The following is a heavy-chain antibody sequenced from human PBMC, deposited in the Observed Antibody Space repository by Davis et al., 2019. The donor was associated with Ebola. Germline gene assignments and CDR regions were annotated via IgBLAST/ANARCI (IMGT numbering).Heavy chain of an antibody. J-gene: IGHJ4*02. Sequence: GESLKISCAASGFTFSGSAMHWVRQASGKGLEWVGRIRSKANSYATAYAASVKGRFTISRDDSKNTAYLQMNSLKTEDTAVYYCTGTVAGVDYWGQGTLATVSS. D-gene: IGHD6-19*01. CDR3: TGTVAGVDY. V-gene: IGHV3-73*01. CDR2: IRSKANSYAT. CDR1: GFTFSGSA.